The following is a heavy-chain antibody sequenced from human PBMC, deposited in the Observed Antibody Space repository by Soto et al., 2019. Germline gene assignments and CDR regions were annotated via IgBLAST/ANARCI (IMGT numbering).Heavy chain of an antibody. J-gene: IGHJ6*02. D-gene: IGHD5-18*01. CDR1: GGIFTNNA. CDR2: VIPLFDTA. CDR3: AAGGRNDGYIVFLGMDV. V-gene: IGHV1-69*01. Sequence: QVQVVQSGAEVKKPGSSVKVSCKVSGGIFTNNAISWVRQAPGQGLEWLGGVIPLFDTAYYAQIFRGRLRISADGATTTAYMDLSGLTSADPAVYFCAAGGRNDGYIVFLGMDVWGQGATVTVS.